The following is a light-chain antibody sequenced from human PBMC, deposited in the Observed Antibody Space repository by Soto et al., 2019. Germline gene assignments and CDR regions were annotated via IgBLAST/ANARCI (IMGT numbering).Light chain of an antibody. CDR3: SSYAGSNNLL. Sequence: QSVLTQPPSASGSPGQSVTISCTGTSSDVGAYNYVSWYQQHPGKAPKLLIYDITNRPSGVPDRFSGSKSGNTASLTVSGLQGEDEADYYCSSYAGSNNLLFGGGTKLTVL. CDR2: DIT. V-gene: IGLV2-8*01. CDR1: SSDVGAYNY. J-gene: IGLJ2*01.